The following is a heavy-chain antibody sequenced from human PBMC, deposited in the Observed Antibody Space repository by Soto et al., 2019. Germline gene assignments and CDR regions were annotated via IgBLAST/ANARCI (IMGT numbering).Heavy chain of an antibody. V-gene: IGHV3-74*01. Sequence: GGSLRLSCTASGLIFSNYKMHWVRQAPGKGLVWVSRINTDGSIIDYADSVKGRFTVSRDNAKNTLYLQMNSLRADDTAVYYCARDTDGLHYWGQGTLVTVSS. J-gene: IGHJ4*02. CDR3: ARDTDGLHY. CDR1: GLIFSNYK. CDR2: INTDGSII.